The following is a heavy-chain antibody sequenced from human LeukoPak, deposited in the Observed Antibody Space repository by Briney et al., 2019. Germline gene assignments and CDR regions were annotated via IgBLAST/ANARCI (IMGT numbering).Heavy chain of an antibody. D-gene: IGHD3-10*01. CDR2: ISGSGGST. CDR3: AKDELWFGELFFGAFDI. J-gene: IGHJ3*02. V-gene: IGHV3-23*01. CDR1: GFTFSSYA. Sequence: PGGSLRLSCAASGFTFSSYAMSWVRQAPGKGLEWVSAISGSGGSTYYADSVKGRFTISRDNSKNTLYLQMNSLRAEDTAVYYCAKDELWFGELFFGAFDIWGQGTMVTVSS.